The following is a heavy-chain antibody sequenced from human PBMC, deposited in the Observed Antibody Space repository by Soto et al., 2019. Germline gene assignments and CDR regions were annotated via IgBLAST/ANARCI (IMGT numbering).Heavy chain of an antibody. CDR1: GFTFSTYG. J-gene: IGHJ6*02. V-gene: IGHV3-33*01. D-gene: IGHD2-2*01. Sequence: GGSLRLSCAASGFTFSTYGMHWVRQAPGKGLEWVAVIWYDGANKYYADSVKGRFTISRDNSKNTLYLQLNSLRAEDTAVYYCARDRNIVVIPKAPPSLGFWGQGTTVTVSS. CDR3: ARDRNIVVIPKAPPSLGF. CDR2: IWYDGANK.